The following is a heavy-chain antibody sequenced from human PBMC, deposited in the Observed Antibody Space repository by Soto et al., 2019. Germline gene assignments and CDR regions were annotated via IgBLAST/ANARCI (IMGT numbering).Heavy chain of an antibody. CDR2: INPSGGST. CDR3: ARGPRYCSSTSCYGLGNWFDP. D-gene: IGHD2-2*01. V-gene: IGHV1-46*01. J-gene: IGHJ5*02. Sequence: GASVKVSCKAPGYTLTSYYMHWVRQAPGQGLEWMGIINPSGGSTSYAQKFQGRVTMTRDTSTSTVYMELSSLRSEDTAVYYCARGPRYCSSTSCYGLGNWFDPWGQGTLVTV. CDR1: GYTLTSYY.